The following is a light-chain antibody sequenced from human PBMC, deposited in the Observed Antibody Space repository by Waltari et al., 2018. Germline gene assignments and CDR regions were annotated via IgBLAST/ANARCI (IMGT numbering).Light chain of an antibody. V-gene: IGKV3-20*01. Sequence: EIVLTQYPGTLSLSPGERATISCRASQSVSSSYLAWYQQKPGQAPRLLIYGASSRATGIPDRFSGSGSGTDFTLTISRLEPEDFAVYFCQQYDSSPRGFTFGPGTKVDIK. CDR1: QSVSSSY. CDR2: GAS. J-gene: IGKJ3*01. CDR3: QQYDSSPRGFT.